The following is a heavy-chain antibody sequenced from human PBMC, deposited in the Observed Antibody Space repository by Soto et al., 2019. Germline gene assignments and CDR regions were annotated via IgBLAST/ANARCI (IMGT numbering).Heavy chain of an antibody. CDR1: GGTFSSYA. CDR2: IIPIFGTA. CDR3: AREDGLLFGELMGYSYCTDV. Sequence: ASVKVSCKASGGTFSSYAISWVRQAPGQGLEWMGGIIPIFGTANYAQKFQGRVTITADKSTSTAYMELSSLRSEDTAVYYCAREDGLLFGELMGYSYCTDVCGPGPTGSVS. J-gene: IGHJ6*02. V-gene: IGHV1-69*06. D-gene: IGHD3-10*01.